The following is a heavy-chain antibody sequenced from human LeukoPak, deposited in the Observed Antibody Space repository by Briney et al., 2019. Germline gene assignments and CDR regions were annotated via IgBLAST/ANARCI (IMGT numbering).Heavy chain of an antibody. D-gene: IGHD3-3*01. Sequence: PGGSLRLSCVASGFTFSSYGMHWVRQAPGKGLEWVGFIRYDGSNKYYADSVKGRFTISRDNSKNTLYLQMNSLRAEDTAVYYCAKDGIIKAKYDFWSGWKGGVYYMDVWGKGTTVTVSS. J-gene: IGHJ6*03. CDR3: AKDGIIKAKYDFWSGWKGGVYYMDV. V-gene: IGHV3-30*02. CDR2: IRYDGSNK. CDR1: GFTFSSYG.